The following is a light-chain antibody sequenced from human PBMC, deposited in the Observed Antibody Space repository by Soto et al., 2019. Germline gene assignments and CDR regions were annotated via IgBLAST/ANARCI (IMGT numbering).Light chain of an antibody. V-gene: IGKV3-11*01. CDR1: QSVRTN. Sequence: EIVLTQSPATLSFSPGERATLSCRASQSVRTNLAWYQHKPGQSPRLLIYGASNRATGIPARFSGSGSGTDFTLTISSLEPEHFAVYYCQQRSNWPLTFGQGTRLAIK. J-gene: IGKJ5*01. CDR2: GAS. CDR3: QQRSNWPLT.